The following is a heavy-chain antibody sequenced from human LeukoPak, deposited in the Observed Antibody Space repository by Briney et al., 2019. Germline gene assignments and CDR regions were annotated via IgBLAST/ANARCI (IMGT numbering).Heavy chain of an antibody. J-gene: IGHJ4*02. V-gene: IGHV3-23*01. CDR3: AKFLRYCSSTSCYHAGGYFDY. D-gene: IGHD2-2*01. CDR2: ISGSGGST. CDR1: GFTFSSYA. Sequence: GGSLRLSCAAFGFTFSSYAMSWVRQAPGKGLEWVSAISGSGGSTYYADSVKGRFTISRDNSKNTLYLQMNSLRAEDTAVYYCAKFLRYCSSTSCYHAGGYFDYWGQGTLVTVSS.